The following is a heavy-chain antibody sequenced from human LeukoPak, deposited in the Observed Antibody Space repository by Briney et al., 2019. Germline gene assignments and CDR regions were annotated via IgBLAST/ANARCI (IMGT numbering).Heavy chain of an antibody. CDR3: ARDEMGATPHYYYYYMDV. Sequence: GGSLRLSCAASGFTFSDYYMSWIRQAPGKGLEWVSYISSSGSTIYYADSVKGRFTISRDNAKNSLYLQMNSLRAEDTAVYYCARDEMGATPHYYYYYMDVWGKGTTVTISS. CDR2: ISSSGSTI. V-gene: IGHV3-11*01. J-gene: IGHJ6*03. CDR1: GFTFSDYY. D-gene: IGHD1-26*01.